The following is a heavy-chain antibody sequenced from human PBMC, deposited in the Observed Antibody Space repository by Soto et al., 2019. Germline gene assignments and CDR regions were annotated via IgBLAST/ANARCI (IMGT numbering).Heavy chain of an antibody. J-gene: IGHJ4*02. CDR2: ISDNGRST. V-gene: IGHV3-23*01. CDR1: GFTFATYA. D-gene: IGHD5-12*01. CDR3: AKRDCGYASLDY. Sequence: EVQLLESGGGLVQPGGSLRLSCAASGFTFATYAMGWVRQAPGKGLEWVSGISDNGRSTSYTDSVKGRFIISRDNSRNTLYLQMNSLRVEDTAVYYCAKRDCGYASLDYWGQGILVTVSS.